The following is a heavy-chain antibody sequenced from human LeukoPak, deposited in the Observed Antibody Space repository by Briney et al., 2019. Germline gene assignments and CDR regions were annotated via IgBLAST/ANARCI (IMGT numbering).Heavy chain of an antibody. J-gene: IGHJ3*02. CDR3: ARDRRDYYDSSGPDAFDI. D-gene: IGHD3-22*01. Sequence: SETLSLTCTVSGGSVSSGSYYWSWIRQPPGKGLEWIGYIYYSGSTNYNPSLKSRVTISVDTSKNQFSLKLSSVTAADTAVYYCARDRRDYYDSSGPDAFDIWGQGTMVTVSS. CDR2: IYYSGST. V-gene: IGHV4-61*01. CDR1: GGSVSSGSYY.